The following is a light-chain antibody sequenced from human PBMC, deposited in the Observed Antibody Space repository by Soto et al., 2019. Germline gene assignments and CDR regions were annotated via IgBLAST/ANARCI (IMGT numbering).Light chain of an antibody. CDR2: GAS. V-gene: IGKV3-20*01. CDR3: QQYGNSPPIT. Sequence: EIVMTQSPATLSVSPGERATLSCRASQSVITNLAWYQQKSGQAPRLLVYGASSRATGIPDRFSGSGSGTDFTLTISRLEPEDFAVYYCQQYGNSPPITFGGGTKVDIK. CDR1: QSVITN. J-gene: IGKJ4*01.